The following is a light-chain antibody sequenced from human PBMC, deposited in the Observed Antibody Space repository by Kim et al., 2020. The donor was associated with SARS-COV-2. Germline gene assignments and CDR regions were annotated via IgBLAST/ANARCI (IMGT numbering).Light chain of an antibody. V-gene: IGKV3-15*01. CDR3: QQYAYWRA. Sequence: SPGESATLPCRASQGISSSLAWYQQKPGQAPRVLIYGASARATGIPARFSGSGSGTEFTLTISNLQSEDFAVYYCQQYAYWRAFGQGRRLEIK. CDR1: QGISSS. CDR2: GAS. J-gene: IGKJ5*01.